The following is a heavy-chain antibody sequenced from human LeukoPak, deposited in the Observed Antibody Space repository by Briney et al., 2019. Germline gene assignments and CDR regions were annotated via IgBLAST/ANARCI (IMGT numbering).Heavy chain of an antibody. D-gene: IGHD3-9*01. J-gene: IGHJ4*02. CDR3: ARDRLYDILTGPFDY. CDR1: GVSISSHY. Sequence: SETLSLTCRVSGVSISSHYWSWVRQPAGKGLEWIGRIYDTGSNQYNASFKRRVIMSLETSKNQFSLKLNSVTAADTAVYYCARDRLYDILTGPFDYWGQGALVTVSS. V-gene: IGHV4-4*07. CDR2: IYDTGSN.